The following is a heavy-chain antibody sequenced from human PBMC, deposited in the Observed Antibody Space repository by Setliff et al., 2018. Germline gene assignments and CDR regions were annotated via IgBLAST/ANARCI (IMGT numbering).Heavy chain of an antibody. CDR2: ISPSGST. CDR3: ARSPSSGAYWNPRPFYSDY. D-gene: IGHD1-26*01. CDR1: GASISSGGYY. V-gene: IGHV4-61*09. J-gene: IGHJ4*02. Sequence: SETLSLTCTVSGASISSGGYYWTWIRQPAGKALEWIGHISPSGSTTYNPSLKSRVTISPDTSKNHFSLKVNSVTAADTALYYCARSPSSGAYWNPRPFYSDYWGQGTMVTVS.